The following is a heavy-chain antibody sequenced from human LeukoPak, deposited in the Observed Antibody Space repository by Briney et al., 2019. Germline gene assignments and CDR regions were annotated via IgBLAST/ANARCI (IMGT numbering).Heavy chain of an antibody. CDR3: VKRVAGSRGYDY. D-gene: IGHD3-22*01. CDR2: ISTSGGYI. J-gene: IGHJ4*02. CDR1: KFQFNAYI. Sequence: GGSLRLSCATSKFQFNAYIMNWVRQGPGRGLEWVSAISTSGGYIYYADSVRGRLTISRDSATNSVYLQMSSLRAEDTAVYYCVKRVAGSRGYDYWGQGTLVTASS. V-gene: IGHV3-21*04.